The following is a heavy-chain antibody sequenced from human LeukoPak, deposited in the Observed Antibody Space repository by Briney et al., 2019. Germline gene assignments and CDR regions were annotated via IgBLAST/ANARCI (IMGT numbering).Heavy chain of an antibody. Sequence: GGSLRLSCAASGFTFSNAWMNWVRQAPGKGLEWVGRIKSKTDGGTTDYAAPVKGRFTISRDDSKNTLYLQMNSLKTEDAAVYYCTTDPDIVVVVAATQNWGQGTLVTVSS. CDR1: GFTFSNAW. CDR2: IKSKTDGGTT. V-gene: IGHV3-15*07. J-gene: IGHJ1*01. CDR3: TTDPDIVVVVAATQN. D-gene: IGHD2-15*01.